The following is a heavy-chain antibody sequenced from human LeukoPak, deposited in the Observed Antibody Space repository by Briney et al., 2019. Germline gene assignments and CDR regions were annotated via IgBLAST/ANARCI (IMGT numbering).Heavy chain of an antibody. CDR3: ARDVNGGSFDY. J-gene: IGHJ4*02. CDR1: GFTFSSYA. D-gene: IGHD4-23*01. CDR2: INQDGSEK. Sequence: SGGSLRLSCAASGFTFSSYAMSWVRQAPERGLEWVANINQDGSEKNHVDSVRGRFTISRDNAKNSLYLQMNSLRVEDTAVYYCARDVNGGSFDYWGQGTLVTVSS. V-gene: IGHV3-7*01.